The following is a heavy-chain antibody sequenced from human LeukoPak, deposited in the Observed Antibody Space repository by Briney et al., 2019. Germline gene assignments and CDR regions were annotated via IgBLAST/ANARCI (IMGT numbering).Heavy chain of an antibody. CDR2: VDSSGTT. CDR3: ARGDWQYINNWSNWFDP. V-gene: IGHV4-61*02. D-gene: IGHD1-1*01. J-gene: IGHJ5*02. Sequence: SETLSLTCTVSGGSIRSGSYFWTWIRQPAGKALEWIGRVDSSGTTNYNPSLKSRVTISVDTSKSQFSLKLSSVTAADTAVYYCARGDWQYINNWSNWFDPWGQGTLVTVSS. CDR1: GGSIRSGSYF.